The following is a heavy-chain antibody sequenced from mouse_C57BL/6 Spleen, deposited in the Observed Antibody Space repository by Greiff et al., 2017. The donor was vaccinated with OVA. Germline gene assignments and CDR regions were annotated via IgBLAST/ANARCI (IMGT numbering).Heavy chain of an antibody. CDR3: ARETAQATGAYYAMDY. CDR2: INPNNGGT. CDR1: GYTFTDYN. J-gene: IGHJ4*01. Sequence: EVQLQESGPELVKPGASVKMSCKASGYTFTDYNMHWVKQSHGKSLEWIGYINPNNGGTSYNQKFKGKATLTVNKSSSTAYMELRSLTSEDSAVYYCARETAQATGAYYAMDYWGQGTSVTVSS. V-gene: IGHV1-22*01. D-gene: IGHD3-2*02.